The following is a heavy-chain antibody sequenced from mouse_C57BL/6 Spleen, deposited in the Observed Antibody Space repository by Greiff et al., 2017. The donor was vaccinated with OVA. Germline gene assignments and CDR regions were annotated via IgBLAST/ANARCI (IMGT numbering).Heavy chain of an antibody. J-gene: IGHJ2*01. CDR2: INYDGSST. D-gene: IGHD1-1*01. CDR3: ARGGIYYYGSSYVFDY. Sequence: VVESEGGLVQPGSSMKLSCTASGFTFSDYYMAWVRQVPEKGLEWVANINYDGSSTYYLDSLKSRFIISRDNAKNILYLQMSSLKSEDTATYYCARGGIYYYGSSYVFDYWGQGTTLTVSS. V-gene: IGHV5-16*01. CDR1: GFTFSDYY.